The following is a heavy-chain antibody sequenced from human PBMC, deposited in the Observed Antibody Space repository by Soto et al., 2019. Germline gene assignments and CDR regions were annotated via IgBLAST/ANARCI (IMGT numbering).Heavy chain of an antibody. J-gene: IGHJ5*02. CDR1: GGSVSSGSYY. V-gene: IGHV4-31*03. Sequence: PSETLSLTCTVSGGSVSSGSYYWSWIRQPPGKGLEWIGYIYYSGSTYYNPSLKSRVTISVDTSKNQFSLKLSSVTAADTAVFYCARSSMVRGVIHNNWFDPWGQGTLVTVSS. D-gene: IGHD3-10*01. CDR2: IYYSGST. CDR3: ARSSMVRGVIHNNWFDP.